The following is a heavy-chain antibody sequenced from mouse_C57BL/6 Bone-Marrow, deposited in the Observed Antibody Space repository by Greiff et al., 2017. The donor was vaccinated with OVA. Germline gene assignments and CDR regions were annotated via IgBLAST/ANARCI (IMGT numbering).Heavy chain of an antibody. CDR2: INPNNGGT. D-gene: IGHD1-1*01. V-gene: IGHV1-26*01. Sequence: EVQLQQSGPELVKPGASVKISCKASGYTFTDYYMNWVKQSHGKSLEWIGDINPNNGGTSYNQKFKGKATLTVDKSSSTAYMELRSLTSEDSAVYYCAREGIYSEGYYAMDYWGQGTSVTVSS. CDR3: AREGIYSEGYYAMDY. CDR1: GYTFTDYY. J-gene: IGHJ4*01.